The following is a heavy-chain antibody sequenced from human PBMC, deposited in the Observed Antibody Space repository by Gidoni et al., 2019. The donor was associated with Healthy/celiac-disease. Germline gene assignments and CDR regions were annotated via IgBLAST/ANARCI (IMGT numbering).Heavy chain of an antibody. Sequence: QVQLVQSGAEVKKPGASVKVSCKASGYTFTSYAMHWVRQAPGQRLEWMGWINAGNGNTKYSQKFQGRVTITRDTSASTAYMELSSLRSEDTAVYYCARALGRGVTRTFDYWGQGTLVTVSS. CDR1: GYTFTSYA. CDR3: ARALGRGVTRTFDY. D-gene: IGHD2-21*02. V-gene: IGHV1-3*01. CDR2: INAGNGNT. J-gene: IGHJ4*02.